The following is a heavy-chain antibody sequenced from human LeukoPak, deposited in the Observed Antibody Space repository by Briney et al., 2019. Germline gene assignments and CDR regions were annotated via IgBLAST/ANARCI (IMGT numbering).Heavy chain of an antibody. CDR1: GGSISSYY. CDR3: ARLKDYYGSGSHLPYYYMDV. Sequence: PSETLSLTCTVSGGSISSYYWSWIRQPPGKGLEWIAYIYYSGSTNYNPSLKSRVTISIDTSKNQFSLKLSSVTAADTAVYYCARLKDYYGSGSHLPYYYMDVWGKGTTVTVSS. D-gene: IGHD3-10*01. CDR2: IYYSGST. J-gene: IGHJ6*03. V-gene: IGHV4-59*08.